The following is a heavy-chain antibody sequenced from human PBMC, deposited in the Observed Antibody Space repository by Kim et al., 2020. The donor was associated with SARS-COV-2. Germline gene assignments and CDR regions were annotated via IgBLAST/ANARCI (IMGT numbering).Heavy chain of an antibody. CDR2: ISGSGGST. CDR1: GFTFSSYA. V-gene: IGHV3-23*01. D-gene: IGHD6-13*01. CDR3: AKDTQQQLGLLDWFDP. Sequence: GGSLRLSCAASGFTFSSYAMSWVRQAPGKGLEWVSGISGSGGSTYYADSVKGRFTISRDQSKNTLYLQMNSLRAEDTAVYYCAKDTQQQLGLLDWFDPWGQGTLVTVSS. J-gene: IGHJ5*02.